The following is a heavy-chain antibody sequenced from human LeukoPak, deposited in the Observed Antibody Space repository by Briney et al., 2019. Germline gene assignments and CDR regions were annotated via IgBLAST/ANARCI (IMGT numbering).Heavy chain of an antibody. Sequence: SETLSLTCGVSGGSISSNNWWSWVRQPPGQGLEWIGEIYHSGSANYNPSLKSRVTISVDKSKNQLSLKLSSVTAADTAVYYCARVYSSGWYRGVYYFDYWGQGTLVTVSS. CDR3: ARVYSSGWYRGVYYFDY. CDR1: GGSISSNNW. V-gene: IGHV4-4*02. D-gene: IGHD6-19*01. CDR2: IYHSGSA. J-gene: IGHJ4*02.